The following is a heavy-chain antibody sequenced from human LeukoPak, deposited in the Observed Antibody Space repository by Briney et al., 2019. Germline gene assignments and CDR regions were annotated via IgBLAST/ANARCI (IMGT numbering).Heavy chain of an antibody. V-gene: IGHV4-4*07. CDR1: GGSISSYY. CDR3: ARALRGGMIVGGRWAFDI. CDR2: IYTSGST. D-gene: IGHD3-22*01. J-gene: IGHJ3*02. Sequence: RSSETLSLTCTVSGGSISSYYWSWIRQPAGKGLEWIRRIYTSGSTNYNPSLKSRVTMSVDTSKNQFSLKLSSVTAADTAVYYCARALRGGMIVGGRWAFDIWGQGTMVTVSS.